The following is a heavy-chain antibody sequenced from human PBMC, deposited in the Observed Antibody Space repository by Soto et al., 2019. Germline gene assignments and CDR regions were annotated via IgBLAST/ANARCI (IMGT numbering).Heavy chain of an antibody. CDR1: GYTFTSYG. CDR3: ARDGWDIVVVVAASHAFDI. J-gene: IGHJ3*02. CDR2: ISAYNGNT. D-gene: IGHD2-15*01. Sequence: QVQLVQSGAEVKKPGASVKVSCKASGYTFTSYGISWVRQAPGQGLEWMGWISAYNGNTNYAQKLQGRVTMTTDTSTSTDYMELRSLRSDDTAVYYCARDGWDIVVVVAASHAFDIWGQGTMVTVSS. V-gene: IGHV1-18*01.